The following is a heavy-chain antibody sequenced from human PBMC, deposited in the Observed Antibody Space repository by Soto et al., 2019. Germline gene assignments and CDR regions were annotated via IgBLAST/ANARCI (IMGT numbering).Heavy chain of an antibody. D-gene: IGHD1-26*01. CDR1: GYAFTSYT. Sequence: QVQLVQSGAEVKKPGASVKVSCNPSGYAFTSYTMHWVRQAPGQGLEWMGWINADNGDSKYSQKFQGRVTITRDTSASIAYMELSSLRSEDTAVYYCARDTGSGHRVEPGIFEYWGQGTLVTVSS. CDR2: INADNGDS. CDR3: ARDTGSGHRVEPGIFEY. V-gene: IGHV1-3*01. J-gene: IGHJ4*02.